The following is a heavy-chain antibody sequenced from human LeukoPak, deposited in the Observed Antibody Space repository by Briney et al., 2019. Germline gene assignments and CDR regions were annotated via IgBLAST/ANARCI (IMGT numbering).Heavy chain of an antibody. CDR2: IYSGGST. Sequence: PGGSLRLSCAVSGFTVSSDYMSWVRQAPGKGLEWVSVIYSGGSTYYADSVKGRFTISGDNSKNTLYLQMNSLRAEDTAVYYCARLPATVTTKGYYYYYYMDVWGKGTTVTVSS. V-gene: IGHV3-53*01. D-gene: IGHD4-17*01. J-gene: IGHJ6*03. CDR1: GFTVSSDY. CDR3: ARLPATVTTKGYYYYYYMDV.